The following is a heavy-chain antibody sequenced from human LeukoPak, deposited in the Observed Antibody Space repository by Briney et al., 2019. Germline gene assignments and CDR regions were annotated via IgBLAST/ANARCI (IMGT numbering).Heavy chain of an antibody. CDR2: INPSGGST. V-gene: IGHV1-46*01. Sequence: ASVKVSCKASGYTFTSYYMHWVRQAPGQGLEWMGIINPSGGSTSYAQKFQGKVTMTRDTSTSTVYMELSSLRSDDTAVYYCARSGPSSSWYFWFDPWGQGTLVTVSS. J-gene: IGHJ5*02. CDR1: GYTFTSYY. D-gene: IGHD6-13*01. CDR3: ARSGPSSSWYFWFDP.